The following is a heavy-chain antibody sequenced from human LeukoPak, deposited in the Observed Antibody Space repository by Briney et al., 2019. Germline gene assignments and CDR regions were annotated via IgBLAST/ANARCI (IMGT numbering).Heavy chain of an antibody. J-gene: IGHJ3*01. V-gene: IGHV3-23*01. CDR3: ARVTYYDILTAYDHPSAAFDV. CDR1: GFTFSSYG. Sequence: GGSLRLSCAASGFTFSSYGMSWVRQAPGKGLEWVSSISGSGGSGGNTHYADSVKGRFTISRDNSKNSVYLQLNSLTVEDTAVYYCARVTYYDILTAYDHPSAAFDVWGQGTMVTVSA. D-gene: IGHD3-9*01. CDR2: ISGSGGSGGNT.